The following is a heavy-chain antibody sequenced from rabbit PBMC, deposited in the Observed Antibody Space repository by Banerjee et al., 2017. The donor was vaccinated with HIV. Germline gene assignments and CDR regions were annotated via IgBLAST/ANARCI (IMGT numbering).Heavy chain of an antibody. V-gene: IGHV1S40*01. D-gene: IGHD8-1*01. Sequence: QSLEESGGGLVQPEGSLTLTCTASGFSFSSGYDMCWVRQAPGKGLEWIGCIYYDSDNTDYASWAIGRFTISKTSSTTVTLQMTSLTAADTATYLCARDLGGSWHLWGQGTLVTVS. CDR2: IYYDSDNT. J-gene: IGHJ4*01. CDR3: ARDLGGSWHL. CDR1: GFSFSSGYD.